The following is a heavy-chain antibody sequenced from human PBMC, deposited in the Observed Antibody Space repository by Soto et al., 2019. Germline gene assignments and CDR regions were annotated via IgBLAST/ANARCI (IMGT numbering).Heavy chain of an antibody. CDR2: LDGAGGST. CDR3: AAPRDEYGSGVSWFTYGMDI. CDR1: GFTFSDFA. D-gene: IGHD3-10*01. V-gene: IGHV3-23*01. Sequence: GGSLRLSCLASGFTFSDFAMTWVRRVPGRGLEWVASLDGAGGSTYYAESVRGRFSISRDNSQNTLFLQMKRLTVDDTAIYCCAAPRDEYGSGVSWFTYGMDIWGQGTTVTVSS. J-gene: IGHJ6*02.